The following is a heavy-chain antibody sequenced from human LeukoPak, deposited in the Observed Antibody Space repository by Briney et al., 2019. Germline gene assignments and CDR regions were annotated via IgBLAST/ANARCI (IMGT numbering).Heavy chain of an antibody. CDR1: GFTFSSYW. V-gene: IGHV3-74*01. D-gene: IGHD4-17*01. CDR2: INSDGSST. J-gene: IGHJ6*03. Sequence: GSLRLSCAASGFTFSSYWMHWVRHAPGKGLVWVSRINSDGSSTTYADSVKGRFTISRDNAKNTLYLQMNSLRAEDTAVYYCARRGTTYYYYYMDVWGKGTTVTISS. CDR3: ARRGTTYYYYYMDV.